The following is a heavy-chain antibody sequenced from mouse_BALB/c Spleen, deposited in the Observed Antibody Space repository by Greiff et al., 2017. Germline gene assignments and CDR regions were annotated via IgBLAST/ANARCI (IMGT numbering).Heavy chain of an antibody. D-gene: IGHD1-2*01. Sequence: EVKLVESGGGLVQPGGSRKLSCAASGFTFSSFGMHWVRQAPEKGLEWVAYISSGSSTIYYADTVKGRFTISRDNPKNTLFLQMTSLRSEDTAMYYCARSGALLRIPYYFDYWGQGTTLTVSS. CDR3: ARSGALLRIPYYFDY. J-gene: IGHJ2*01. V-gene: IGHV5-17*02. CDR1: GFTFSSFG. CDR2: ISSGSSTI.